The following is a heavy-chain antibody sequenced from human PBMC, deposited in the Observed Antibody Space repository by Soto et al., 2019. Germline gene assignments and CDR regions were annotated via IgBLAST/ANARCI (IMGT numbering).Heavy chain of an antibody. J-gene: IGHJ6*02. Sequence: VKVSCKASGYTFITYAIYWVRQAPGQRLEWMGWINAGNGNTKYSQKFQGRVTITRDTSARTAYMELRSLQSEDTAVYYCARSIAARLYYFYGMDVWGQGTTVTVSS. CDR1: GYTFITYA. V-gene: IGHV1-3*01. D-gene: IGHD6-6*01. CDR2: INAGNGNT. CDR3: ARSIAARLYYFYGMDV.